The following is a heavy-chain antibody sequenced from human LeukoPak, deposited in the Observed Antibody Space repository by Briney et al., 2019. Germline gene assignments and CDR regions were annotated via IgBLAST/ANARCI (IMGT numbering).Heavy chain of an antibody. D-gene: IGHD3-3*01. CDR3: ARGPPYYDFWSGYPTDYYYYGMDV. V-gene: IGHV4-39*07. CDR2: INHSGST. Sequence: SETLSLTCTVSGGSISSGGYYWSWIRQHPGKGLEWIGEINHSGSTNYNPSLKSRVTISVDTSKNQFSLKLSSVTAADTAVYYCARGPPYYDFWSGYPTDYYYYGMDVWGQGTTVTVSS. J-gene: IGHJ6*02. CDR1: GGSISSGGYY.